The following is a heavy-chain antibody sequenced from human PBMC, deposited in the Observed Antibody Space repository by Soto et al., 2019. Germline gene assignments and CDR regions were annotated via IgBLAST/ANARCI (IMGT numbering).Heavy chain of an antibody. CDR3: ARERKPTFMDWLLSSYYYYGMDV. CDR1: GYTFTSYY. CDR2: INPSGGST. J-gene: IGHJ6*02. V-gene: IGHV1-46*01. D-gene: IGHD3-3*01. Sequence: ASVKVSCKASGYTFTSYYMHWVRQAPGQGLEWMGIINPSGGSTSYAQKFQGRVTMTRDTSTSTVYMELSSLRSEDTAVYYCARERKPTFMDWLLSSYYYYGMDVWGQGTTVTVSS.